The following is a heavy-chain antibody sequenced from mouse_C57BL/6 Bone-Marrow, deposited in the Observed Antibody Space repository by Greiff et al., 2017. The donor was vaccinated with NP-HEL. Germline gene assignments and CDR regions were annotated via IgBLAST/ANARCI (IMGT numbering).Heavy chain of an antibody. CDR1: GYTFTSYW. CDR3: ARMDPLRRRNYYFDY. V-gene: IGHV1-53*01. J-gene: IGHJ2*01. CDR2: INPSNGGT. D-gene: IGHD2-12*01. Sequence: QVQLQQPGTELVKPGASVKLSCKASGYTFTSYWMHWVKQRPGQGLEWIGNINPSNGGTNYNEKFKSKATLTVDKSSSTAYMQLSSLTSEDSAVYYCARMDPLRRRNYYFDYWGQGTTLTVSS.